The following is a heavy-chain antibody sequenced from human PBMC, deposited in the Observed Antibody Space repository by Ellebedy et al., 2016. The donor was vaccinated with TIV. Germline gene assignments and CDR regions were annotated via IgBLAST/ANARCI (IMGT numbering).Heavy chain of an antibody. CDR2: ISWNSGSI. CDR3: ARASEAVLGLGPNYYFDY. J-gene: IGHJ4*02. V-gene: IGHV3-9*01. CDR1: GFTFDDYA. D-gene: IGHD3/OR15-3a*01. Sequence: GGSLRLSXAASGFTFDDYAMHWVRQAPGKGLEWVSGISWNSGSIGYADSVKGRFTISRDNAKNSLYLQMNSLRAEDTAVYYCARASEAVLGLGPNYYFDYWGQGTLVTVSS.